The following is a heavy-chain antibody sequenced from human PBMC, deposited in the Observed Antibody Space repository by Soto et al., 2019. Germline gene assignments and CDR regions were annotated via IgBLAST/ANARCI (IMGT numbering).Heavy chain of an antibody. D-gene: IGHD2-2*01. Sequence: PSETLSLTCTVSGGSVSSSSYSWGWIRQSPGKGLEWIGTIYSSENTYYNTSLLSRVTISVDTSKYEFSLRLSSVTAADTAVYYCARLHGYCISSSCHGHYAMDVWGQGTTVTVSS. CDR1: GGSVSSSSYS. CDR3: ARLHGYCISSSCHGHYAMDV. J-gene: IGHJ6*02. CDR2: IYSSENT. V-gene: IGHV4-39*01.